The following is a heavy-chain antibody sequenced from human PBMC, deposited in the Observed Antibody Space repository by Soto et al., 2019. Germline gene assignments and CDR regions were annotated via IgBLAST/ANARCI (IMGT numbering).Heavy chain of an antibody. J-gene: IGHJ4*02. CDR1: GGNFSTHA. Sequence: QVQLVQSGAEVKKPGSSVKVSCKASGGNFSTHAISWVRQAPGQGLVWMGGIIPMFNTTISAQKFQGRVTITADAYTSTAYMELGSLRSEDTAVYYCARDASGRGSLDYCGQGTLVTGSS. CDR3: ARDASGRGSLDY. V-gene: IGHV1-69*01. CDR2: IIPMFNTT. D-gene: IGHD2-15*01.